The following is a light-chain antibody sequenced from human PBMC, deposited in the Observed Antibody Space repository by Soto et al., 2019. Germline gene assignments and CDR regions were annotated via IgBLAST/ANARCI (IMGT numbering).Light chain of an antibody. CDR2: GNS. J-gene: IGLJ2*01. V-gene: IGLV1-40*01. Sequence: SVLTQPPSVSGAPGQRVTISCTGSSSNIGAGYDVHWYQQLPGTAPKLLIYGNSNRPSGVPDRFSGSKSGTSASLAITGLQAEDEADYYCQSYDSSLSVHAVFGGGTKVTV. CDR3: QSYDSSLSVHAV. CDR1: SSNIGAGYD.